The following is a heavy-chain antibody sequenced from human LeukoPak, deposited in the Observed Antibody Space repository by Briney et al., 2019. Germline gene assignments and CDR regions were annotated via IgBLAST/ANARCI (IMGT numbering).Heavy chain of an antibody. V-gene: IGHV1-8*01. D-gene: IGHD3-3*01. CDR3: ARASQAGGFLEWFNWFDP. CDR1: GYTFTSYD. J-gene: IGHJ5*02. Sequence: GASVKVSCKASGYTFTSYDINWARQATGQGLEWMGWMNPNSGNTGYAQKFQGRVTMTRNTSISTAYMELSSLRSEDTAVYYCARASQAGGFLEWFNWFDPWGQGTLVTVSS. CDR2: MNPNSGNT.